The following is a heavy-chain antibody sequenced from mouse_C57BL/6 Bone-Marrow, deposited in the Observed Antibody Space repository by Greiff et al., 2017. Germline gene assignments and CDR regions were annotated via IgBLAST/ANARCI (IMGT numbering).Heavy chain of an antibody. CDR2: ISNLAYSI. V-gene: IGHV5-15*01. CDR1: GFTFSDYG. J-gene: IGHJ4*01. D-gene: IGHD1-1*01. Sequence: EVQLVESGGGLVQPGGSLKLSCAASGFTFSDYGMAWVRQAPRKGPEWVAFISNLAYSIYYADTVTGRFTISRENAKNTLYREMSSLRSEDTAMYYCARHYYYGSSYPYYYAMDYWGQGTAVTVSS. CDR3: ARHYYYGSSYPYYYAMDY.